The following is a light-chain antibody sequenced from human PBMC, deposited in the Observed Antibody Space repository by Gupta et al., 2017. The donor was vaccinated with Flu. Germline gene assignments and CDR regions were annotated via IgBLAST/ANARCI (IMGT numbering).Light chain of an antibody. V-gene: IGKV1-5*03. CDR2: KAS. CDR3: QQYDTYSPLT. J-gene: IGKJ4*01. Sequence: DRVTITCRASQNSNDCLAWDQKKPGKAPNLLIFKASVLQSGAPSRFSGSGSGAEFTLTITSLQPDDFATYYCQQYDTYSPLTFGGGTKVEI. CDR1: QNSNDC.